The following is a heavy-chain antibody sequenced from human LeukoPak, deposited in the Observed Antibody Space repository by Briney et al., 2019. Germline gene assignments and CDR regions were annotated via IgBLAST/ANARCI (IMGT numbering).Heavy chain of an antibody. Sequence: GGSLRLSCAASGFTFSSYSMNWVRQAPGKGLEWVSSISRSSSYIYYADSVKGRFTISRDNAKNSLYLQMNSLRAEDTAVYYCARGPYGSGNRFDYWGQGTLVTVSS. V-gene: IGHV3-21*01. CDR2: ISRSSSYI. CDR1: GFTFSSYS. CDR3: ARGPYGSGNRFDY. D-gene: IGHD3-10*01. J-gene: IGHJ4*02.